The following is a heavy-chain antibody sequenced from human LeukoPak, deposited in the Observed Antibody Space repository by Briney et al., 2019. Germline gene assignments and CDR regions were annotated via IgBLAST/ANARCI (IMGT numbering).Heavy chain of an antibody. J-gene: IGHJ4*02. CDR3: ARHGGYRYGYVDY. Sequence: GGSLRLSCAASGFPFSDYYMSWIRQAPGKGLEWVSYISSTGSTIYYADSVKGRFTMSRDNAKKSLYLQMNSLRAEDTAVYYCARHGGYRYGYVDYWGQGTLVTVSS. D-gene: IGHD5-18*01. CDR1: GFPFSDYY. V-gene: IGHV3-11*04. CDR2: ISSTGSTI.